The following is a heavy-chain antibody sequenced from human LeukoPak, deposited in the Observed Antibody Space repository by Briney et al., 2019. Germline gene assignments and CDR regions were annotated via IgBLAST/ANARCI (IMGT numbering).Heavy chain of an antibody. D-gene: IGHD3-3*01. V-gene: IGHV3-9*01. CDR2: ISWNSGSI. J-gene: IGHJ4*02. CDR1: GFTFDDYA. CDR3: AKAQNYDFWSGFFDY. Sequence: GRSLRLSCAASGFTFDDYAMHWVRQAPGKGLEWVSGISWNSGSIGYADSVKGRFTISRDNAKNSLYLQVNSLRAEDTALYYCAKAQNYDFWSGFFDYWGQGTLVTVSS.